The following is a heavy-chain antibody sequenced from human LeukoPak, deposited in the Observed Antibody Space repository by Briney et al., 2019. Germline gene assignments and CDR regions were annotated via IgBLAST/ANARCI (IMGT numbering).Heavy chain of an antibody. D-gene: IGHD3-22*01. V-gene: IGHV3-11*01. CDR2: ISSSGSTI. CDR1: GFTFSDYY. Sequence: GGSLRLSCAASGFTFSDYYMSWIRQAPGKGLEWVSYISSSGSTIYYADSVKGRFTISRDNAKNSLYLQMNSLRAEDTAVYYCARDDSSGPYYFDYWGQGTLVTVSS. J-gene: IGHJ4*02. CDR3: ARDDSSGPYYFDY.